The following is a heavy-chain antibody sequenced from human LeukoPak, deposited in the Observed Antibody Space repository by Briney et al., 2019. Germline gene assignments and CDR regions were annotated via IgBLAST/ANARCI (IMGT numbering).Heavy chain of an antibody. CDR2: IRGSGGST. D-gene: IGHD3-3*01. CDR1: GFTISSYA. V-gene: IGHV3-23*01. CDR3: AKDYVFLSGYSDY. J-gene: IGHJ4*02. Sequence: GGTLRLSCAASGFTISSYAMSWVRQPPGTGQERVSAIRGSGGSTYYANSVKGRFTISRDNSKNTLYLQMSSRRAEDTAVYYCAKDYVFLSGYSDYWGQGTLVTVSS.